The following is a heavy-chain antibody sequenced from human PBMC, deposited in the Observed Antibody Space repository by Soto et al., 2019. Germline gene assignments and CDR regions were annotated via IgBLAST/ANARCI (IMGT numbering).Heavy chain of an antibody. CDR3: ARVLSSTLYYYYGMDV. Sequence: GGSLGLAGAASGFTFSSYAMHGGRQAPGKGLEWVAVISYDGINKYYADSVKGRFTISRDNSKNTLYLQMNSLRAEDTAVYYCARVLSSTLYYYYGMDVWGQGTTVTVSS. V-gene: IGHV3-30-3*01. D-gene: IGHD6-13*01. CDR2: ISYDGINK. CDR1: GFTFSSYA. J-gene: IGHJ6*02.